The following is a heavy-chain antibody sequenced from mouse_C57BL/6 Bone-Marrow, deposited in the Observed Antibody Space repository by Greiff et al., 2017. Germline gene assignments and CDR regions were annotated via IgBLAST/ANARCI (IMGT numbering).Heavy chain of an antibody. D-gene: IGHD1-1*01. Sequence: EVQLHQSGPELVKPGASVKISCKASGYTFTDYYMNWVKQSHGNSLEWIGDINPNNGGTSYKQKLKGKATLTVDKSSSTAYMELRSLTSEDSAVYYCARDYYGSSWYFDYWGLGTILTVSS. CDR3: ARDYYGSSWYFDY. V-gene: IGHV1-26*01. CDR2: INPNNGGT. CDR1: GYTFTDYY. J-gene: IGHJ2*01.